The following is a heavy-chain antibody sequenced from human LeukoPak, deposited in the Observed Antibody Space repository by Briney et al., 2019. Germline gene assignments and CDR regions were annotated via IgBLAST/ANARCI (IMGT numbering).Heavy chain of an antibody. Sequence: SETLSLTCTVSGGSISSYYWSWLRQPPGKGLEWIGYIYYSGSTNYNPSLKSRVTISVDTSKNQFSLKLSSVTAADTAVYYCARGRRGYDFWSDKNWFDPWGQGTLVTVSS. CDR2: IYYSGST. CDR1: GGSISSYY. D-gene: IGHD3-3*01. CDR3: ARGRRGYDFWSDKNWFDP. V-gene: IGHV4-59*12. J-gene: IGHJ5*02.